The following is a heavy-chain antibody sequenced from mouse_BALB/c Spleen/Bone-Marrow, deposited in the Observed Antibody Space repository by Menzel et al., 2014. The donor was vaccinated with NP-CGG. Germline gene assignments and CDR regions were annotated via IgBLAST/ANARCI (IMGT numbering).Heavy chain of an antibody. Sequence: VQLQQSGAELVRPGSSVKISCKASGYAFSSYWMNWVKQRPGRGLEWIGQIYPGDGDTNYSGKFKGKATLTADESSSTAYMQLSSLASEDSAVYFCAFGNYDFGYWGQGTTLTVSS. CDR3: AFGNYDFGY. CDR2: IYPGDGDT. V-gene: IGHV1-80*01. CDR1: GYAFSSYW. J-gene: IGHJ2*01. D-gene: IGHD2-1*01.